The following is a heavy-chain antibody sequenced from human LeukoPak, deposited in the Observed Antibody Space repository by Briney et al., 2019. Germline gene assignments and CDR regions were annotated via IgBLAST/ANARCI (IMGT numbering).Heavy chain of an antibody. V-gene: IGHV3-7*04. CDR2: MNIDGSEK. Sequence: GGSLRLSCAASGFTFSNYWMGWVRQAPGKRLEWVANMNIDGSEKYYADSVKGRFSISRDNARNSVYLQMNSLRAEDTAIYYCTRVGYIDEGIDYWGQGTLVTVSS. CDR1: GFTFSNYW. D-gene: IGHD5-24*01. CDR3: TRVGYIDEGIDY. J-gene: IGHJ4*02.